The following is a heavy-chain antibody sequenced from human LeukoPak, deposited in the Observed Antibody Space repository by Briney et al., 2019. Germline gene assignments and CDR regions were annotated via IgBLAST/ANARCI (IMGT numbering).Heavy chain of an antibody. CDR1: GGSISSGGSA. D-gene: IGHD2-15*01. V-gene: IGHV4-30-2*01. Sequence: LRTLSLTCAVSGGSISSGGSAWSWIRQPPGEGLEWVGYIYQRGSTYYNPSLKRPVTISVDRSKTQFSLKLRSVTAADTAVYYCARGPVGYCSGGSCFYLDYWGQGTLVTVSS. CDR2: IYQRGST. J-gene: IGHJ4*02. CDR3: ARGPVGYCSGGSCFYLDY.